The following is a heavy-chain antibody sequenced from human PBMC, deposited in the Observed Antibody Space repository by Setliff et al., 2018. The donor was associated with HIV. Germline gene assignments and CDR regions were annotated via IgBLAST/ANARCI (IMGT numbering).Heavy chain of an antibody. Sequence: LRLSCAASGFTFSNYDMTWVRQAPGKGLEWVSGVSGSGGFTSYADSVKGRFTISRHNSRNTLYLHMNSLRAEDTAVYYCAKDRGCSVWGQGTLVTVSS. J-gene: IGHJ4*02. CDR3: AKDRGCSV. CDR2: VSGSGGFT. V-gene: IGHV3-23*01. D-gene: IGHD2-15*01. CDR1: GFTFSNYD.